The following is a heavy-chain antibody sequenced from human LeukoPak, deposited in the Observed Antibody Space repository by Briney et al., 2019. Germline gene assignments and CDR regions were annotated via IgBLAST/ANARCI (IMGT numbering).Heavy chain of an antibody. D-gene: IGHD6-13*01. V-gene: IGHV3-15*01. CDR3: VTIRYSTSYFFDY. Sequence: PGGSLRLSCAASGVTFSIAWMSWVRQAPGKGPEWVGRIKSKTDGGTTDYAAPVKDRFTISRDDSKNTLYLHMNSLKTEGTAVYYCVTIRYSTSYFFDYWGQGTLVTVAS. CDR2: IKSKTDGGTT. CDR1: GVTFSIAW. J-gene: IGHJ4*02.